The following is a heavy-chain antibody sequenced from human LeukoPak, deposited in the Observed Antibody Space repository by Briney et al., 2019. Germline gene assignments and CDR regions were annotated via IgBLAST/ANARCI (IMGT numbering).Heavy chain of an antibody. CDR2: INDSERI. D-gene: IGHD1-7*01. J-gene: IGHJ6*03. CDR1: GGSFSNYY. Sequence: HPSETLSLTCAVYGGSFSNYYWGWIRQSPVKGLEWIGEINDSERIIYNPSLKSRVTISVDMSKNQFSLRLNSVTAADTAIYYCVRRWNYGIYYHIDAWGKGTTVTVSS. V-gene: IGHV4-34*01. CDR3: VRRWNYGIYYHIDA.